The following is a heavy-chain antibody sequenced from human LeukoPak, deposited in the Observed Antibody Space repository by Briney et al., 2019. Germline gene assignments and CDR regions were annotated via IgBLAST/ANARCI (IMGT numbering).Heavy chain of an antibody. J-gene: IGHJ5*02. D-gene: IGHD5-18*01. CDR3: ARRARGYRLAGWFDP. CDR1: GYTFTSYD. Sequence: ASVKVSCKASGYTFTSYDINWVRQATGQGLEWMGWMNPNSGNTGYAQKFQGRVTMTRNTSISTAYMELSSPRSEDTAVYYCARRARGYRLAGWFDPWGQGTLVTVSS. CDR2: MNPNSGNT. V-gene: IGHV1-8*01.